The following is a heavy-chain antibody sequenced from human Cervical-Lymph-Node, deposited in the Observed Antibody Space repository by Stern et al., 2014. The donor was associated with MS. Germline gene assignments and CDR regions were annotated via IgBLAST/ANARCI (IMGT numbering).Heavy chain of an antibody. Sequence: VQLVESGAEVKKPASSVKVSCKASGGTFNTSAISWVRQAPGQGLEWMGGILPILGTPNYAQKFQGSVPVTAAKSPSTAYMALSGLRYEDTAVYYCARDLGVGPSVSWGQGTVVTVSS. J-gene: IGHJ5*02. CDR1: GGTFNTSA. D-gene: IGHD5/OR15-5a*01. CDR3: ARDLGVGPSVS. CDR2: ILPILGTP. V-gene: IGHV1-69*06.